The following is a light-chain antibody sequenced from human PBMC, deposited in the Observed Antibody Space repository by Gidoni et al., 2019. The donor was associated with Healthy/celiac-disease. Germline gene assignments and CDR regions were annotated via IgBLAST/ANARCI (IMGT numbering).Light chain of an antibody. CDR1: QSVSSN. J-gene: IGKJ1*01. Sequence: EIVMTQSPATLSVSPGERATLSCRASQSVSSNLAWYQQKPGQAPRLLIYGASTRPTGIPARFSGSGSGTEFTLTISSLQSEDFAVYYCQQYNNWPWTFGPGTKVEIK. CDR2: GAS. V-gene: IGKV3-15*01. CDR3: QQYNNWPWT.